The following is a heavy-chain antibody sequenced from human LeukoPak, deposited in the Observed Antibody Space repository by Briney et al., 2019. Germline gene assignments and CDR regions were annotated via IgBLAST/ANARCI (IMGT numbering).Heavy chain of an antibody. CDR3: ARSYCGGDCYSEYYFDY. CDR1: GFTVSSNY. J-gene: IGHJ4*02. V-gene: IGHV3-66*02. CDR2: IYSGGST. D-gene: IGHD2-21*02. Sequence: GGSLRLSCAASGFTVSSNYMSWVSQAPGKGLEWVSVIYSGGSTYYADSVKGRFTISRDNSKNTLYLQMNSLRAEDTAVYYCARSYCGGDCYSEYYFDYWGQGTLVTVSS.